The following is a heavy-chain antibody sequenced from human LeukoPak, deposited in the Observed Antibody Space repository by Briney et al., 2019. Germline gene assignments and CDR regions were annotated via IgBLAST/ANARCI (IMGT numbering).Heavy chain of an antibody. J-gene: IGHJ6*03. V-gene: IGHV1-69*05. Sequence: ASVKVSCKASGGTFSSYAISWVRQAPGQGLEWMGGIIPIFGTANYAQKFQGRVTITTDESTSTAYMELSSLRSEDTAVYYCASLNSRSWYFPRGYYYTDVWGKETTVTVSS. CDR3: ASLNSRSWYFPRGYYYTDV. CDR2: IIPIFGTA. D-gene: IGHD6-13*01. CDR1: GGTFSSYA.